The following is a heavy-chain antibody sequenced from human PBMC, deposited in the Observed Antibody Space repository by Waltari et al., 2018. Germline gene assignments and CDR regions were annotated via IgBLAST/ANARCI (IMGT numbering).Heavy chain of an antibody. V-gene: IGHV4-4*07. CDR1: GGSISSYY. CDR2: IYTSGST. J-gene: IGHJ6*02. Sequence: QVQLQESGPGLVKPSETLSLTCTVSGGSISSYYWSWIRQPAGKGLEWIGRIYTSGSTNDNPSLKSRVTMSVDTSKNQFSLKLSSVTAADTAVYYCARDRKGRGLNYYYYYGMDVWGQGTTVTVSS. D-gene: IGHD3-10*01. CDR3: ARDRKGRGLNYYYYYGMDV.